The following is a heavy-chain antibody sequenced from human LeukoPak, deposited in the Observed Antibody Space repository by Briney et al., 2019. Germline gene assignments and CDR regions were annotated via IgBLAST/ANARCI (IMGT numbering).Heavy chain of an antibody. CDR1: GFTFSSYA. D-gene: IGHD3-10*01. J-gene: IGHJ3*02. CDR3: ARDTRVRGSDAFDI. Sequence: GGSLRLSCAASGFTFSSYAMHWGRQAPGKGLEWVAVISYDGSNKYYADSVKARFTISRDNSKNTLYLQMNGLRAEETAVYYCARDTRVRGSDAFDIWGQGTMVTVSS. CDR2: ISYDGSNK. V-gene: IGHV3-30*04.